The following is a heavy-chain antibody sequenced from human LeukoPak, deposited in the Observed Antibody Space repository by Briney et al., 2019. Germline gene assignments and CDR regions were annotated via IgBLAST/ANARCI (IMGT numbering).Heavy chain of an antibody. V-gene: IGHV1-69*13. CDR1: GGTFSSYA. CDR3: ARGGYYGSGSYYALDY. CDR2: IIPIFGTA. D-gene: IGHD3-10*01. Sequence: SVKVSCKASGGTFSSYAISWVRQAPGQGLEWMGGIIPIFGTANYAQKFQGRATITADESTSTAYLELSSLRSEDTVVYYCARGGYYGSGSYYALDYWGQGTLATVSS. J-gene: IGHJ4*02.